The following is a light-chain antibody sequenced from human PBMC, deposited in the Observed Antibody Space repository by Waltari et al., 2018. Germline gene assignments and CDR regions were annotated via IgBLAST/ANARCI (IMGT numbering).Light chain of an antibody. CDR3: QHSYNIPVT. V-gene: IGKV1-39*01. CDR1: QSISTF. Sequence: DIQMTQSPSSLSASVRERVTITCRASQSISTFLNWYQQKPGKAPRLLIHAASRLQSGVPSRCSGSGSGTEFTLTISSLQVEDFATYYCQHSYNIPVTFGGGTRVEIK. CDR2: AAS. J-gene: IGKJ4*01.